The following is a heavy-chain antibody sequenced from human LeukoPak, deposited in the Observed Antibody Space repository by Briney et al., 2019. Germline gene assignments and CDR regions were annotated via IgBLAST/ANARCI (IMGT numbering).Heavy chain of an antibody. D-gene: IGHD4/OR15-4a*01. Sequence: GGSLRLSCAASGFTFSSYSMNWVRQAPGKGLEWVANIKQDGSEKYYVDSVKGRFTISRDNAKNSLYLQMNSLRAEDTAVYYCARRAGAYSHPYDYWGQGTLVTVSS. CDR2: IKQDGSEK. CDR3: ARRAGAYSHPYDY. V-gene: IGHV3-7*03. J-gene: IGHJ4*02. CDR1: GFTFSSYS.